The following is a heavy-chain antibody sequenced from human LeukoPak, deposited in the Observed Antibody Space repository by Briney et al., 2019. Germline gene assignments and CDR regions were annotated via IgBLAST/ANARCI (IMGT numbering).Heavy chain of an antibody. D-gene: IGHD2-2*01. CDR2: IYYSGST. CDR3: ARVNGQLGVDY. V-gene: IGHV4-59*01. J-gene: IGHJ4*02. CDR1: GGSISSYY. Sequence: SETLSLTCTVSGGSISSYYWSWIWQPPGKGLEWIGYIYYSGSTNYNPSLKSRVTISVDTSKNQFSLKLSSVTAADTAVYYCARVNGQLGVDYWGQGTLVTVSS.